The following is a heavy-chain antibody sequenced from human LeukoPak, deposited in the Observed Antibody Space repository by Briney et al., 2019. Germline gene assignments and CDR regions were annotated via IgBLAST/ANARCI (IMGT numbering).Heavy chain of an antibody. CDR2: INHSGST. V-gene: IGHV4-34*01. D-gene: IGHD2-15*01. J-gene: IGHJ4*02. CDR3: ASSISCSGGSCYHDY. Sequence: SETLSLTCAVYGGSFSGYYWSWIRQPPGKGLERIGEINHSGSTNYNPSLKSRVTISVDTSKNQFSLKLSSVTAADTAVYYCASSISCSGGSCYHDYWGQGTLVTVSS. CDR1: GGSFSGYY.